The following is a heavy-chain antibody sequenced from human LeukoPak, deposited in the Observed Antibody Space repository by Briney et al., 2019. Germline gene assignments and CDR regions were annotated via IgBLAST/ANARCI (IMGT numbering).Heavy chain of an antibody. Sequence: SETLSHTRTVSGGSIDGYYWSWIRQPPGRGVEWIGYIYSSGSTNYNPSLRSRVTLSVDMSKNQFSLSLSSVTAADTAVYYCARLDYGGTTATFDMWGQGTKVSVSS. J-gene: IGHJ3*02. V-gene: IGHV4-4*09. CDR1: GGSIDGYY. CDR2: IYSSGST. CDR3: ARLDYGGTTATFDM. D-gene: IGHD4-23*01.